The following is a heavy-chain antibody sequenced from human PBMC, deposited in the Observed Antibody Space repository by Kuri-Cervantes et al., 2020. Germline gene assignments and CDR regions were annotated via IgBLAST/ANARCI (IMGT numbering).Heavy chain of an antibody. V-gene: IGHV3-30*03. CDR2: ISYDGSVK. D-gene: IGHD5-18*01. CDR1: GFTFGTNA. CDR3: ARGSGYRFVDY. J-gene: IGHJ4*02. Sequence: GGSLRLSCAASGFTFGTNAMHWVRQAPGKGLEWVTFISYDGSVKYYADSVRGRFTISRDNSKNTLYLQMNSLRAEDTAVYYCARGSGYRFVDYWGQGTLVTVSS.